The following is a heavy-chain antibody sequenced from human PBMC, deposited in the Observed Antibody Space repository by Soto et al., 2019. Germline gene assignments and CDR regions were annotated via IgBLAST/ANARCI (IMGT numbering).Heavy chain of an antibody. J-gene: IGHJ4*02. CDR2: ISGSGGST. CDR1: GYTVNIYA. CDR3: AKDQNPWYRRSSSRSLAF. V-gene: IGHV3-23*01. D-gene: IGHD6-6*01. Sequence: HPCGSMGLLSAASGYTVNIYAMGWVRQAPGKGLEWVSAISGSGGSTYYADSVKGRFTISRDNSKNTLYLQMNSLRAEDTAVYYCAKDQNPWYRRSSSRSLAFWGKGSFVPVTP.